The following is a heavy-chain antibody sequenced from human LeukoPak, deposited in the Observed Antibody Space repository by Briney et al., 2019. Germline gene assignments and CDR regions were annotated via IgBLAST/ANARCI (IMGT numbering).Heavy chain of an antibody. J-gene: IGHJ5*02. CDR3: ARIGDILCPDP. CDR2: MNPNSGNT. Sequence: ASVKVSCKASVYTFTSYDINWARQATGQGLEWMGWMNPNSGNTGYAQKFQGRVTMTRSTSISTAYMELSSPRSEDTDVYYCARIGDILCPDPWGEGTLVTVSS. CDR1: VYTFTSYD. D-gene: IGHD2-21*01. V-gene: IGHV1-8*01.